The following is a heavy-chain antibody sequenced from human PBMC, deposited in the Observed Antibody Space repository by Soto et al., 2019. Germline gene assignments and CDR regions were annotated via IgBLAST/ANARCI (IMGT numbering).Heavy chain of an antibody. J-gene: IGHJ3*02. CDR1: GGSTSSYY. V-gene: IGHV4-59*01. Sequence: SETLSLTCTVSGGSTSSYYWSWIRQPPGKGLEWIGYIYYSGSTNYNPSLKSRVTISVDTSKNQFSLKLSSVTAADTAVYYCARVRRVSMIVVVRHDAFDIWGQGTMVTVSS. CDR3: ARVRRVSMIVVVRHDAFDI. D-gene: IGHD3-22*01. CDR2: IYYSGST.